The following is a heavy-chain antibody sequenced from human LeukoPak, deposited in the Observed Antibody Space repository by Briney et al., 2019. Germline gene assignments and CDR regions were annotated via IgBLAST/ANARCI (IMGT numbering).Heavy chain of an antibody. CDR3: ARARGGSGSYGHFDS. J-gene: IGHJ4*02. CDR2: IYTSGST. Sequence: PSETLSLTCTVSGDSISGYYWTWLRQPAGKGLEWIGRIYTSGSTNYNPSLKSRVTMSVDTSKNQFSLKMSSLTAADTAMCYCARARGGSGSYGHFDSWGQGTLVTVSS. V-gene: IGHV4-4*07. CDR1: GDSISGYY. D-gene: IGHD1-26*01.